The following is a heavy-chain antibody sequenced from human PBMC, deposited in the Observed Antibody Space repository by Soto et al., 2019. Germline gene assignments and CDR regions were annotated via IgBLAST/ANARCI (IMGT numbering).Heavy chain of an antibody. D-gene: IGHD2-21*01. J-gene: IGHJ4*02. CDR2: ISYDGSNT. V-gene: IGHV3-30-3*01. Sequence: QVQLVDSGGGVAQPGRSLRLSCAASGFPFSSYAIHWVRQAPGKGLEWVAFISYDGSNTYYADSVRGRFSVSRDNSNNTLDLQMNCLKAEDTAVHYCARSIGGDGYKPLDDWGQGTLVTVPS. CDR3: ARSIGGDGYKPLDD. CDR1: GFPFSSYA.